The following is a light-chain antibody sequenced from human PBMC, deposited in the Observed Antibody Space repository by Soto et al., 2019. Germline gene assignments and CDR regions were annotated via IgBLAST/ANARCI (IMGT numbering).Light chain of an antibody. CDR3: QQYNSYPL. CDR2: DAS. CDR1: QSISSW. V-gene: IGKV1-5*01. Sequence: DIQMTQSPSTLSASVGDRVTITCRASQSISSWLAWYQQKPGKAPKPLIYDASSLESGVPSRFSGSGSGTEFTLTISSLQPDDFATYYCQQYNSYPLFGPGTKVDIK. J-gene: IGKJ3*01.